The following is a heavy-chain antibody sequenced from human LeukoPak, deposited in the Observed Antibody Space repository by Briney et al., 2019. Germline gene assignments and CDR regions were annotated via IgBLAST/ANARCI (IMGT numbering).Heavy chain of an antibody. J-gene: IGHJ4*02. CDR3: AREGHYYDSSD. V-gene: IGHV3-66*01. CDR2: IYSGGST. CDR1: GVNECRYY. D-gene: IGHD3-22*01. Sequence: GVNECRYYLRSDRQKKRKGLEWVSVIYSGGSTYYADSVKGRFTISRDNSKNTLYLQMNSLRAEDTAVYYCAREGHYYDSSDWGQGTLVTVSS.